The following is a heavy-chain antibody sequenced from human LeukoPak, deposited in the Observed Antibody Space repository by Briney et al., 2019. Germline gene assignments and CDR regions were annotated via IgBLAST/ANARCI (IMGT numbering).Heavy chain of an antibody. V-gene: IGHV1-2*02. D-gene: IGHD2-2*02. CDR3: ARGTNRRYCSSTSCYTNWFDP. CDR2: INPNSGGT. CDR1: GYTFTGYY. J-gene: IGHJ5*02. Sequence: ASVKVSCKASGYTFTGYYMHWVRRAPGQGLEWMGWINPNSGGTNYAQKFQGRVTMTRDTSISTAYMELSRLRSDDTAVYYCARGTNRRYCSSTSCYTNWFDPWGQGTLVTVSS.